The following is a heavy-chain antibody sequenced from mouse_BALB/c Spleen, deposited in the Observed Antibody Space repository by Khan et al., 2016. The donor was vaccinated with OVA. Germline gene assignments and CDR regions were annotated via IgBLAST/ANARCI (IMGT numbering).Heavy chain of an antibody. Sequence: QVQLKQSGAELARPGASVKMSCKASGYTFTSYTMHWVKQRPGQGLEWIGYINPSSAYTNYNQKFKDKATLTADKSSSTAYMQLSSLTSEDSVVYYCARIYYDYDGYYAMDYWGQGTSVTVSS. J-gene: IGHJ4*01. CDR3: ARIYYDYDGYYAMDY. V-gene: IGHV1-4*01. CDR1: GYTFTSYT. CDR2: INPSSAYT. D-gene: IGHD2-4*01.